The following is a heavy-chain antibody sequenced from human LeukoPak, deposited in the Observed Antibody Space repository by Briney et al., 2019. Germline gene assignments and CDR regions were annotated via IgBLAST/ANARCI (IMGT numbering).Heavy chain of an antibody. J-gene: IGHJ4*02. D-gene: IGHD3-22*01. CDR1: GFTFDDYG. Sequence: PGGSLRLSCAASGFTFDDYGMSWVRQAPGKGLEWVSGINWNGGSTGYADSVKGRFTISRDNAKNSLYLQMNSLRAEDTALYYCARNYYDSSGYSHYFDYWGQGTLVTVSS. CDR3: ARNYYDSSGYSHYFDY. V-gene: IGHV3-20*04. CDR2: INWNGGST.